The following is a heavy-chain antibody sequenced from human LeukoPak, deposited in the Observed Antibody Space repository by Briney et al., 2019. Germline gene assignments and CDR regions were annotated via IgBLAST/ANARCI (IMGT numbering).Heavy chain of an antibody. CDR3: ARDYYDSSGYSGYFDY. CDR2: IYHSGST. V-gene: IGHV4-30-2*01. J-gene: IGHJ4*02. Sequence: TLSLTCAVSGGSISSGGYSWSWIRQPPGKGLEWIGYIYHSGSTYYNPSLKSRVTISVDRSKNQFSLKLSSVTAADTAVYYCARDYYDSSGYSGYFDYWGQGTLVTVSS. D-gene: IGHD3-22*01. CDR1: GGSISSGGYS.